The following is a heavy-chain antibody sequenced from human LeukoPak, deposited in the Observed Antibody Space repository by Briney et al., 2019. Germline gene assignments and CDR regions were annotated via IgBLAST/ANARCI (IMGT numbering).Heavy chain of an antibody. CDR1: GGSISSYY. CDR2: IYYSGST. V-gene: IGHV4-59*01. CDR3: ARDLTHCSSTSCHYALGDI. Sequence: PSETLSLTCTVCGGSISSYYWSWIRQPPGKGLEWIGYIYYSGSTNYNPSLKSRVTISVDTSKNQFSLKLSSVTAADTAVYYCARDLTHCSSTSCHYALGDIWGQGTMVTVSS. J-gene: IGHJ3*02. D-gene: IGHD2-2*01.